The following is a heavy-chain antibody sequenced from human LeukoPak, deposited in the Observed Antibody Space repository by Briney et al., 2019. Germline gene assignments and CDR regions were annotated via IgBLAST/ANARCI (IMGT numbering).Heavy chain of an antibody. D-gene: IGHD2-21*01. J-gene: IGHJ4*02. CDR3: ARGRSDYYLDS. V-gene: IGHV1-2*02. CDR2: IYPDSGGT. CDR1: GYTFTDYY. Sequence: APVKVSCKASGYTFTDYYMHWVRQAPGHGLEWMGWIYPDSGGTNYAQKFQGRVTMTRDTSISTAYMGLSRLTSDDTAVYYCARGRSDYYLDSWGQGTLVTVSS.